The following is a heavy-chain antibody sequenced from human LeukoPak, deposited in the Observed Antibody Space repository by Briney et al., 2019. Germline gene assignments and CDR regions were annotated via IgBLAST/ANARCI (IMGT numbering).Heavy chain of an antibody. Sequence: GGSLRLSCAPAGFSFSSYAMNWGRPAQGEGREWVSAISGRGDTTKYADSGKGRLSISRHNSKNTLYLQMNSLRVEDTAVYYYPKDRTDRGYWGQGTLVTVSS. J-gene: IGHJ4*02. CDR3: PKDRTDRGY. CDR2: ISGRGDTT. CDR1: GFSFSSYA. D-gene: IGHD2-15*01. V-gene: IGHV3-23*01.